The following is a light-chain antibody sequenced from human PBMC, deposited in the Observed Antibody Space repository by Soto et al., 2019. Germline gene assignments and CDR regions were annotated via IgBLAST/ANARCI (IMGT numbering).Light chain of an antibody. Sequence: AIRMTQSPSSLSASTGDRVTITCRASQGISSYLAWYQQKPGKAPKLLIYAASTLQSGVPSRFSGSGPGTDFTLTISCLQSEDFATYYCQQYYSYPLYTFGQGTKLEIK. CDR2: AAS. J-gene: IGKJ2*01. CDR3: QQYYSYPLYT. CDR1: QGISSY. V-gene: IGKV1-8*01.